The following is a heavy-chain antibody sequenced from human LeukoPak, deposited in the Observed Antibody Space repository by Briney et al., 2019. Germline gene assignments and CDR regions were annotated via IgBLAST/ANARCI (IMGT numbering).Heavy chain of an antibody. CDR2: LSWNDDK. CDR3: AHRPASGIAALWWFDP. V-gene: IGHV2-5*01. CDR1: GFSFSTRGVG. Sequence: SGPTLVNPTQTLTLTCTFSGFSFSTRGVGVGWIRQPPGKALEWLALLSWNDDKYYNPSLRSRLTITRDTSKNQVVLTMTKMDPVDTATYYCAHRPASGIAALWWFDPWGQGTLVTVSS. D-gene: IGHD6-25*01. J-gene: IGHJ5*02.